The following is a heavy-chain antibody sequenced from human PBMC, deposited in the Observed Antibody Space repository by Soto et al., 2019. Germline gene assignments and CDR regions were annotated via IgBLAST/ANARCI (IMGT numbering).Heavy chain of an antibody. J-gene: IGHJ4*02. CDR3: ARATGYSSGPNGY. Sequence: GGSLRLSCAASGFTFRNHAMHWVRQAPGKGLECLAVIAYDGSNAFYRDSVKGRFTISRDNAKNTLYLQMNSLRAEDTAVYYCARATGYSSGPNGYWGQGTLVTVSS. V-gene: IGHV3-30-3*01. D-gene: IGHD6-19*01. CDR2: IAYDGSNA. CDR1: GFTFRNHA.